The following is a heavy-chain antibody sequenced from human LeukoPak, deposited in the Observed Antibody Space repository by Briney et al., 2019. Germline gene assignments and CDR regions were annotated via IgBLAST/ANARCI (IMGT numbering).Heavy chain of an antibody. CDR2: ISYDGSNK. J-gene: IGHJ4*02. CDR3: ARSGERELIYYFDY. V-gene: IGHV3-30-3*01. D-gene: IGHD1-26*01. CDR1: GFTFSSYA. Sequence: GGSLRLSCAASGFTFSSYAMHWVRQAPGKGLEWVAVISYDGSNKYYADSVKGRFTISRDNSKNTLYLQMNSLRAEDTAVYYCARSGERELIYYFDYWGQGTLVTVSS.